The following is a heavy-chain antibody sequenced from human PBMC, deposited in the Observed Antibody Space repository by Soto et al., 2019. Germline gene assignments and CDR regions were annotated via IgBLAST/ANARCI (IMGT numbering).Heavy chain of an antibody. D-gene: IGHD2-2*01. Sequence: QVQLVQSGAEAKKPGASVKVSCKTSGYTFTSYAMHWVRQAPGQRLEWMGGINAGNGNTKYSQKFQGRVTITRDTSGSTAYMELSSLRSEDTAVYYCASSFTVPADRGYGGQGSLVTVSS. J-gene: IGHJ4*02. CDR3: ASSFTVPADRGY. CDR1: GYTFTSYA. CDR2: INAGNGNT. V-gene: IGHV1-3*01.